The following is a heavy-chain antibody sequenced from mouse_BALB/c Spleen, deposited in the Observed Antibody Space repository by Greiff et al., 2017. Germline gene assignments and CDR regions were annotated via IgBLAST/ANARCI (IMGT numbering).Heavy chain of an antibody. CDR2: INPSIGGT. CDR1: GYTFTSYY. CDR3: TRDLRFAY. J-gene: IGHJ3*01. V-gene: IGHV1S81*02. Sequence: VQLQQSGAELVKPGASVKLSCKASGYTFTSYYMYWVKQRPGQGLEWIGEINPSIGGTNFNEKFKSKATLTVDKSSSTAYMQLSSLTSEDSAVYYCTRDLRFAYWGQGTLVTVSA.